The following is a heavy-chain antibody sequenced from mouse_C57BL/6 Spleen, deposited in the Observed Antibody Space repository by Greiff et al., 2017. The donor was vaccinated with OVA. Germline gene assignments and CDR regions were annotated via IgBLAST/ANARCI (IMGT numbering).Heavy chain of an antibody. CDR3: ARSYGSSHFDY. V-gene: IGHV3-6*01. D-gene: IGHD1-1*01. CDR1: GYSITSGYY. Sequence: DVQLQESGPGLVKPSQSLSLTCSVTGYSITSGYYWNWIRQFPGNKLEWMGYIRYDGSNNYNPSLKNRISITRDTSKYQFILKLNSGTTEDTATYYCARSYGSSHFDYWGQGTTLTVSS. CDR2: IRYDGSN. J-gene: IGHJ2*01.